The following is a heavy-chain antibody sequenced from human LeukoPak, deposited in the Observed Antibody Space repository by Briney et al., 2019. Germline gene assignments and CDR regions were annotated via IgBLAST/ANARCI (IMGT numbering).Heavy chain of an antibody. J-gene: IGHJ4*02. Sequence: ASETLSLTCTVSGGSISSYYCNWIRQPPGKGLEWIGFIYYSGSTNYNPSLKSRVTISVATSKNQFSLKLSSVTAADTAVYYCARGERYSSGWPYFDYWGQGTLVTVSS. D-gene: IGHD6-19*01. CDR1: GGSISSYY. CDR2: IYYSGST. CDR3: ARGERYSSGWPYFDY. V-gene: IGHV4-59*01.